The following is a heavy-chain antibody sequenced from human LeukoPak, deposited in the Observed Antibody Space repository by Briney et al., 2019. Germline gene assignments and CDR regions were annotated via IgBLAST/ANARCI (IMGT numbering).Heavy chain of an antibody. CDR3: ARDLSGVTGYTYGRGIDY. D-gene: IGHD5-18*01. CDR2: ISGNSDRT. Sequence: GGSLRLSCAASGFTFSGYGMSWVRQAPGKGLEWLSAISGNSDRTYYADSVRGRFTISRDNAKTSLYLQMNSLRAEDTAVYYCARDLSGVTGYTYGRGIDYWGQGTLVTVSS. J-gene: IGHJ4*02. CDR1: GFTFSGYG. V-gene: IGHV3-23*01.